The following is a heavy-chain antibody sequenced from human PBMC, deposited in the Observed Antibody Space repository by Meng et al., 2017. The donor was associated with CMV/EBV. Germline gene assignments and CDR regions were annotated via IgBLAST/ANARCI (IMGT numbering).Heavy chain of an antibody. D-gene: IGHD3-3*01. CDR1: GGPISSYY. J-gene: IGHJ4*02. Sequence: SETLSLTCTVSGGPISSYYWSWIRQPPGKGLEWIGYIYYSGSTNYNPSLKSRVTISVDTSKNQFSLKLSSVTAADTAVYYCARGGDDFWSGYYDYWGQGTLVTVSS. CDR3: ARGGDDFWSGYYDY. V-gene: IGHV4-59*01. CDR2: IYYSGST.